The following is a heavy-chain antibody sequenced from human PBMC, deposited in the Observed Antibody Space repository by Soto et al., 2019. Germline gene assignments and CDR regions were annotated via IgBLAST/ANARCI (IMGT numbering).Heavy chain of an antibody. CDR2: ISGSGGST. CDR3: AKVRCSGGSCYYDYYYYMDV. CDR1: GFTFSSYA. J-gene: IGHJ6*03. V-gene: IGHV3-23*01. D-gene: IGHD2-15*01. Sequence: GGSLRLSCAASGFTFSSYAMSWVRQAPGKGLEWVSAISGSGGSTYYADSVKGRFTISRDNSKNTLYLQMNSLRAEDTAVYYCAKVRCSGGSCYYDYYYYMDVWGKGTTVTVSS.